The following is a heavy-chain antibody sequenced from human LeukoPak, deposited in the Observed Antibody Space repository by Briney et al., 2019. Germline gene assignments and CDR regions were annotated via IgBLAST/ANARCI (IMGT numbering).Heavy chain of an antibody. J-gene: IGHJ4*02. CDR2: IWYDGSNK. V-gene: IGHV3-33*01. D-gene: IGHD1-26*01. Sequence: GGSLRLSCAASGFTFSSYGMHWVRQAPGKGLEWVAVIWYDGSNKYYADSVKGRFTISRDNSKNTLYLQMNSLRAEDTAVYYCARGPRSGGIGGALTRPRPFDYWGQGTRVTAS. CDR3: ARGPRSGGIGGALTRPRPFDY. CDR1: GFTFSSYG.